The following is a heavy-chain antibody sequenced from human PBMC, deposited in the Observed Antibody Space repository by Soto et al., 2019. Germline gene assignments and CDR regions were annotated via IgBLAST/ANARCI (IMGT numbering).Heavy chain of an antibody. D-gene: IGHD3-22*01. J-gene: IGHJ4*02. CDR2: INPNSGGT. V-gene: IGHV1-2*02. Sequence: GASVKVSCKASGYTFTGYYMHWVRQAPGQGLEWMGWINPNSGGTNYAQKLQGRVTMTTDTSTSTAYMELRSLRSDDTAVYYCARGYDSSGYPIDYWGQGTLVTVSS. CDR1: GYTFTGYY. CDR3: ARGYDSSGYPIDY.